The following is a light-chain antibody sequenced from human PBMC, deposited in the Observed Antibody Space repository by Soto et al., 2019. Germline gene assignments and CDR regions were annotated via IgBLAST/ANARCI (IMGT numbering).Light chain of an antibody. V-gene: IGKV3-20*01. J-gene: IGKJ3*01. CDR3: QQYSSSFT. CDR2: GAS. Sequence: EIVLTQSPGSLSLSPGERATLSCRASQSVSTNYLALYQHKPGQAPRLLIYGASIRATGIPDRFSGSGSGTDFTLTISSLELEDFAVYYCQQYSSSFTFGPGTIVDIK. CDR1: QSVSTNY.